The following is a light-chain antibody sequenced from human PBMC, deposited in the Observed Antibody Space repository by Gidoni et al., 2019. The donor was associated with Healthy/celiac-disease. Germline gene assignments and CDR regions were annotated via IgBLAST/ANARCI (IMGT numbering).Light chain of an antibody. Sequence: DIQMTQSPSSLSASVGDRVTITCRASQSISSYLNWYQQKPGKAPKLLIYAASSLQSGVPSRFSGSVSGTDFTLTISSLQPEDFATYYCQQSYSTPRCTCGQGTKLEIK. CDR1: QSISSY. J-gene: IGKJ2*02. CDR3: QQSYSTPRCT. CDR2: AAS. V-gene: IGKV1-39*01.